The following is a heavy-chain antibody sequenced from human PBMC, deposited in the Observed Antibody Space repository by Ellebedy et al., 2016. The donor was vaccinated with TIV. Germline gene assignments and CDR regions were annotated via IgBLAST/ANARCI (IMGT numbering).Heavy chain of an antibody. CDR1: GGSISSSSYY. CDR3: ASFVVVPAANNLKRKWFDP. CDR2: IYYSGST. V-gene: IGHV4-39*01. D-gene: IGHD2-2*01. J-gene: IGHJ5*02. Sequence: MPGGSLRLSCTVSGGSISSSSYYWGWIRHPPGKGLEWIGSIYYSGSTYYNPSLKSRVTISVDTSKNQFPLKLSSVTAADTAVYYCASFVVVPAANNLKRKWFDPWGQGTLVTVSS.